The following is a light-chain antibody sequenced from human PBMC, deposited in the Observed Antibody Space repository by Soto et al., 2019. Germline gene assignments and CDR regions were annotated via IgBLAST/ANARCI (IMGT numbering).Light chain of an antibody. J-gene: IGKJ2*01. CDR2: GAS. Sequence: EIVMTQSPATLSVSPGDRATLSCRASQTVSGNLAWYQQKPGQAPRLLMYGASTMATGIPARFSGSGSGTEFTLTISSLQSEDFAVYYCQQYNNWLMYAFGQGTKLELK. V-gene: IGKV3-15*01. CDR3: QQYNNWLMYA. CDR1: QTVSGN.